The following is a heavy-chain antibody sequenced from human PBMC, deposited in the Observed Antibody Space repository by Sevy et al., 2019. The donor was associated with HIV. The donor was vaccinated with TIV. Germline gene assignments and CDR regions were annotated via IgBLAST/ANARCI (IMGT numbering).Heavy chain of an antibody. CDR3: AGENAWGRGYS. D-gene: IGHD1-26*01. J-gene: IGHJ4*02. CDR1: GGSITSLY. CDR2: IYYNGHI. V-gene: IGHV4-59*08. Sequence: SETLSLTCTVSGGSITSLYWNWIRQPPGKGLEWIANIYYNGHINYNPSLKSRVTLSLDTSTNHFSLGLSSVTAADTAMYYCAGENAWGRGYSWGQGTLVTVSS.